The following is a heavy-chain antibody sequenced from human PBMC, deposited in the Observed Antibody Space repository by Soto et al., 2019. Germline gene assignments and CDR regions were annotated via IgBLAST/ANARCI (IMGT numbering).Heavy chain of an antibody. CDR3: AKGPGYYYDASGYTFDY. V-gene: IGHV3-23*01. CDR1: GFTFSNYA. D-gene: IGHD3-22*01. J-gene: IGHJ4*02. Sequence: EVQLLESGGDLVQPGGSLRLSCAASGFTFSNYAMSWFRQAPGKGLEWVSAISGSAINTYYADSVRGRFTISRDNSKNTLYLQMNHLRAEDTAVYSCAKGPGYYYDASGYTFDYWGQGTLVTVSS. CDR2: ISGSAINT.